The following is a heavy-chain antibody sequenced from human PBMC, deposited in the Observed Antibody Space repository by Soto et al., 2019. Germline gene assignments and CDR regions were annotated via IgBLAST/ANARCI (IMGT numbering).Heavy chain of an antibody. CDR2: IYYSGST. J-gene: IGHJ6*02. Sequence: SETLSLTCTVSGGSISSGGYYWSWIRQHPGKGLEWIGYIYYSGSTYYNPSLKSRVTISVDTSKNQFSLKLSSVTAADTAVYYCARASYGVGYYYYYGMDVWGQGTTVTVSS. CDR3: ARASYGVGYYYYYGMDV. V-gene: IGHV4-31*03. D-gene: IGHD5-18*01. CDR1: GGSISSGGYY.